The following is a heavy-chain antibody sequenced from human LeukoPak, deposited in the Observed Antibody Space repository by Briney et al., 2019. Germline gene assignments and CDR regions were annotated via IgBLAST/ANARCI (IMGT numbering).Heavy chain of an antibody. CDR2: FTGGGGTT. J-gene: IGHJ4*02. V-gene: IGHV3-23*01. CDR3: ARMRGYSGNSYPNFDY. D-gene: IGHD1-26*01. CDR1: GFPFSSCA. Sequence: PGGSLRLSCAASGFPFSSCAMSWVRQAPGKGLEWVSTFTGGGGTTYYADSVKGRFTISRDTSKNTLFLQMNSLRAEDTAVYYCARMRGYSGNSYPNFDYWGQGTLVTVSS.